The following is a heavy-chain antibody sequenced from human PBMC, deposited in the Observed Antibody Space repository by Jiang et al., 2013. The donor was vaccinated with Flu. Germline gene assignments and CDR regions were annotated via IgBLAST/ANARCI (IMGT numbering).Heavy chain of an antibody. Sequence: KPTQTLTLTCTFSGFSLTTSGVGVGWIRQPPGKALECLALIYWDDVKRYSPSLKNRLTITEDTSKKQVVLTMTNMDPLDTATYYCAHLTTTRIYPMTVMVIWCQPRHRYFDLWGLAPRSLSPQ. D-gene: IGHD3-22*01. V-gene: IGHV2-5*02. CDR3: AHLTTTRIYPMTVMVIWCQPRHRYFDL. J-gene: IGHJ2*01. CDR2: IYWDDVK. CDR1: GFSLTTSGVG.